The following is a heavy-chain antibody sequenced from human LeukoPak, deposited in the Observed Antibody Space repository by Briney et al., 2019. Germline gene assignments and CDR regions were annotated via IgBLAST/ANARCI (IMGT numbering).Heavy chain of an antibody. V-gene: IGHV4-34*01. D-gene: IGHD2-2*02. Sequence: SETLSLTCAVYGGSFSGYYWSWIRQPPGKGLEWIGEINHSGSTNYNPSLKSRVTISVDTSKNQFSLKLSSVTAADTAVYYCARGLVVPAAISRYFNWFDPWGQGTLVTVS. CDR3: ARGLVVPAAISRYFNWFDP. CDR2: INHSGST. CDR1: GGSFSGYY. J-gene: IGHJ5*02.